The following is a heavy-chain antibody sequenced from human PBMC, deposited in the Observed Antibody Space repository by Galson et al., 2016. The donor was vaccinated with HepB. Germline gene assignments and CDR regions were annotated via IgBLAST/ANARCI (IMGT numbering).Heavy chain of an antibody. CDR3: ARGGDVAEY. J-gene: IGHJ4*02. D-gene: IGHD3-16*01. V-gene: IGHV4-4*02. Sequence: SETLSLTCAVSGDSLISSNWWIWVRQPPGKGLEWIGDIYHSGSTNYNPSLKSRVTISLDMSKNHFSLKLRSVTDADTAVYYCARGGDVAEYWGQGTLVTVPS. CDR2: IYHSGST. CDR1: GDSLISSNW.